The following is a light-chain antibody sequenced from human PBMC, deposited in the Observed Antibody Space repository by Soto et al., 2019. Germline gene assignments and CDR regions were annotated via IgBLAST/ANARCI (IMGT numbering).Light chain of an antibody. V-gene: IGLV1-40*01. Sequence: QSVLTQPPSVSGAPGQRVTISCTGSSSNIGAGYDVHWYQQLPGTAPKLLLYNDNNRPSGVPDRISGSKSGTSASLAITGLQAEDEADYYCCSYAGSDIWVFGGGTQLTVL. CDR1: SSNIGAGYD. J-gene: IGLJ3*02. CDR2: NDN. CDR3: CSYAGSDIWV.